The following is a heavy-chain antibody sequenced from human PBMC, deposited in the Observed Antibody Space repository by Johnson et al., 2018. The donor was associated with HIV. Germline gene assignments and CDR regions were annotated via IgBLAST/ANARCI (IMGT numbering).Heavy chain of an antibody. Sequence: VQLVESGGGLVQPGRSLRLSCAASGFTFDDYAMHWVRQAPGKGLEWVSGISWNSGSIGYADSVKGRFTISRDNAKNSLYLQMNSLRAEDTALYYCARDLTYYNFWSGYWGDAFDIWGQGTMVTVSS. CDR1: GFTFDDYA. CDR2: ISWNSGSI. J-gene: IGHJ3*02. CDR3: ARDLTYYNFWSGYWGDAFDI. V-gene: IGHV3-9*01. D-gene: IGHD3-3*01.